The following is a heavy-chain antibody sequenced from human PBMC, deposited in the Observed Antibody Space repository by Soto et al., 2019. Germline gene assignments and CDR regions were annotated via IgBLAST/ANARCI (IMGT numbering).Heavy chain of an antibody. CDR3: ARTLRTGGYYYYGMDV. CDR2: IIPIFGTA. Sequence: SVKVSCKASGGTFSSYAISWVRQAPGQGLEWMGGIIPIFGTANYAQKFQGRVTITADESTSTAYMELSSLRSEDTAVYYCARTLRTGGYYYYGMDVWGQGTTVTVSS. V-gene: IGHV1-69*13. J-gene: IGHJ6*02. D-gene: IGHD7-27*01. CDR1: GGTFSSYA.